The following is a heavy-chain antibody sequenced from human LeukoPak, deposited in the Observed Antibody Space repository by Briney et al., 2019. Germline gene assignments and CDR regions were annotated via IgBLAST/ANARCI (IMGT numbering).Heavy chain of an antibody. Sequence: GGSLRLSCAASGFTFSSYWMSWVRQAPGKGLEWVANIKQDGSEKYYVDSVKGRFTISRDNAKNSLYLQMNSLRAEDTAVYYCARALIIAVAVSGTSYFDYWGQGTLVTVSS. CDR1: GFTFSSYW. V-gene: IGHV3-7*01. J-gene: IGHJ4*02. CDR3: ARALIIAVAVSGTSYFDY. D-gene: IGHD6-19*01. CDR2: IKQDGSEK.